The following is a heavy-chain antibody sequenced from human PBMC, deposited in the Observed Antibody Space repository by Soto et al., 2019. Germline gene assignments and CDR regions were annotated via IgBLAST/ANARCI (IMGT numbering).Heavy chain of an antibody. Sequence: EVQLVESGGGLVQPGGSLRLSCAASEFTFSGRSLHWVRQAPGKGLLWVSGIDKVGTDSTYADSVKGRFTSSRDNAKNTVHLPTNSPRLGNTAVYYCARGWFGPDVWGKGTTVTASS. J-gene: IGHJ6*03. CDR2: IDKVGTDS. V-gene: IGHV3-74*01. CDR3: ARGWFGPDV. D-gene: IGHD3-10*01. CDR1: EFTFSGRS.